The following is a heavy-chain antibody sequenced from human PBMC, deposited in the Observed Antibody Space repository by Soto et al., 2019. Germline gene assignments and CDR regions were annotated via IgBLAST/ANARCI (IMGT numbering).Heavy chain of an antibody. CDR1: GFTFSSYA. V-gene: IGHV3-23*01. J-gene: IGHJ6*02. Sequence: PGGSLRLSCAASGFTFSSYAMSWVRQAPGKGLEWVSAISGSGGSTYYADSVKGRFTISRDNSKNTLYLQMNSLRAEDTAVYYCAKVTRWYQLTGYYYYGMDVWGQGTTVTVSS. D-gene: IGHD2-2*01. CDR2: ISGSGGST. CDR3: AKVTRWYQLTGYYYYGMDV.